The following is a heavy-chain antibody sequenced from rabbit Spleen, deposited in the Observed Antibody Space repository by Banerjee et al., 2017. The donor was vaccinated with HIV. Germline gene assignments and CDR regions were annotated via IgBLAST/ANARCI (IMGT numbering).Heavy chain of an antibody. Sequence: QSLEESGGDLVKPGASLTLTCKASGFDFTSTYYMCWVRQAPGKGLELITCIDTNAGSTNYATWAKGRFTISKTSSTTVTLQMTSLTAADTATYFCARGEHFSVGFSAFAIYLDLWGPGTLVTVS. CDR1: GFDFTSTYY. D-gene: IGHD6-1*01. V-gene: IGHV1S40*01. CDR3: ARGEHFSVGFSAFAIYLDL. CDR2: IDTNAGST. J-gene: IGHJ4*01.